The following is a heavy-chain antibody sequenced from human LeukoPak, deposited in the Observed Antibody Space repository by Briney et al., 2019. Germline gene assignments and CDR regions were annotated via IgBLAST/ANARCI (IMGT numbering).Heavy chain of an antibody. Sequence: PGGSLRLSCAASGFTFSSYAMSWGRQAPGKGLEWVSPISGSGGSTYYADSVRGGVTISTDNSQKTLYMEMNSLRAEDTDVYYCAKGRTLVAAAFEYWGQGTLVTVSS. CDR2: ISGSGGST. J-gene: IGHJ4*02. CDR1: GFTFSSYA. D-gene: IGHD2-2*01. V-gene: IGHV3-23*01. CDR3: AKGRTLVAAAFEY.